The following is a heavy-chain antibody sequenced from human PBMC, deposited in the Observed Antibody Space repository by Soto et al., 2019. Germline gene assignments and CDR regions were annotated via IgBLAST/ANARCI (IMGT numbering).Heavy chain of an antibody. CDR3: ARDKEYYYDSSGYYLDY. Sequence: GGSLRLSCAASGFTFSSYGMHWVRQAPGKGLEWVAVIWYDGSNKYYADSVKGRFTISRDNSKNTLYLQMNSLRAEDTAVYYCARDKEYYYDSSGYYLDYWGQGTLVTVSS. CDR1: GFTFSSYG. D-gene: IGHD3-22*01. CDR2: IWYDGSNK. V-gene: IGHV3-33*01. J-gene: IGHJ4*02.